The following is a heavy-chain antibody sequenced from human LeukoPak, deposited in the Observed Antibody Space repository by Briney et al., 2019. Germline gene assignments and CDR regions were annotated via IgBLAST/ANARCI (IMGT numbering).Heavy chain of an antibody. V-gene: IGHV4-4*07. CDR3: ARHKPVEMATIVGIGFDY. CDR1: GGSISSYY. D-gene: IGHD5-24*01. Sequence: PSETLSLTCTVSGGSISSYYWSWIRQPAGKGLEWIGRIYTSGSTYYNPSLKSRVTISVDTSKNQFSLKLSSVTAADTAVYYCARHKPVEMATIVGIGFDYWGQGTLVTVSS. J-gene: IGHJ4*02. CDR2: IYTSGST.